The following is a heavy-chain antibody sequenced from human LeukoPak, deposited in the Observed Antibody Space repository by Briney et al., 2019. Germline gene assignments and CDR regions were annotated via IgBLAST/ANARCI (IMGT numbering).Heavy chain of an antibody. V-gene: IGHV6-1*01. D-gene: IGHD1-26*01. CDR3: ARVLDVGPTYFDY. J-gene: IGHJ4*02. Sequence: SQTLSLTCAISGDSVSSNSVAWNWIRQSPSRALEWLGRTYYRSKWYNDYAISVRSRITINADTSKNQFSLHLSSVTPEDTAVYFCARVLDVGPTYFDYWGQGTLVTVSS. CDR2: TYYRSKWYN. CDR1: GDSVSSNSVA.